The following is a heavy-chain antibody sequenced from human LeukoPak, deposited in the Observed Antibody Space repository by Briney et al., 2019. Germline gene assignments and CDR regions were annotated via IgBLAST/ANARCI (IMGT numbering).Heavy chain of an antibody. Sequence: SVKVSCKASGFTFTSSAIQWVRQARGQRLEWIGWIVVGSGNTNSAQKFQERVTITRDMSTSTAYMELSGLRSEDTAVYYCAATVHYCSGGGCYNHYYGMDVWGRGTTVTVSS. V-gene: IGHV1-58*02. CDR1: GFTFTSSA. CDR2: IVVGSGNT. CDR3: AATVHYCSGGGCYNHYYGMDV. J-gene: IGHJ6*02. D-gene: IGHD2-15*01.